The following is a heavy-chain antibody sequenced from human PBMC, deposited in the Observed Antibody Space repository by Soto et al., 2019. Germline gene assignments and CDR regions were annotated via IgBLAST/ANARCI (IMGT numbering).Heavy chain of an antibody. V-gene: IGHV3-30-3*01. J-gene: IGHJ4*02. D-gene: IGHD6-13*01. CDR1: GFTFSSYA. CDR3: ARAGGIAAAGGFDY. CDR2: ISYDGSNK. Sequence: QVQLVESGGGVVQPGRSLRLSCAASGFTFSSYAMHWVRQAPGKGLEWEAVISYDGSNKYYADSVKGRFTISRDNSKNTLYLQMNSLRAEDTAVYYCARAGGIAAAGGFDYWGQGTLVTVSS.